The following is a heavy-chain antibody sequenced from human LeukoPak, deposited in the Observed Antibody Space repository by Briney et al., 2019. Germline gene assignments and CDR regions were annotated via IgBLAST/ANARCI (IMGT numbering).Heavy chain of an antibody. CDR1: GFTVTNYW. CDR3: AGGLSDYYYTVGY. D-gene: IGHD3-22*01. CDR2: INSDGSNT. J-gene: IGHJ4*02. Sequence: GGSLRLSCTTSGFTVTNYWMHWVRQAPGKGLVWVSRINSDGSNTNYAGSVKGRFTISRDNARNTLYLQMNSLRTEDTAVYYCAGGLSDYYYTVGYWGQGTLVTVSS. V-gene: IGHV3-74*01.